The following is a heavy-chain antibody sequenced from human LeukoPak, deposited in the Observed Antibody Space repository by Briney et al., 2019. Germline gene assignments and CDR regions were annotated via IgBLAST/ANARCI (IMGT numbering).Heavy chain of an antibody. CDR2: ISGSGGST. Sequence: GGSLRLSCAASGFTVSSNYMSWVRQAPGKGLEWVSAISGSGGSTYYADSVKGRFTISRDNSKNTLYLQMNSLRAEDTAVYYCAKPGVAVLPGLFDYWGQGTLVTVSS. CDR1: GFTVSSNY. V-gene: IGHV3-23*01. J-gene: IGHJ4*02. D-gene: IGHD6-19*01. CDR3: AKPGVAVLPGLFDY.